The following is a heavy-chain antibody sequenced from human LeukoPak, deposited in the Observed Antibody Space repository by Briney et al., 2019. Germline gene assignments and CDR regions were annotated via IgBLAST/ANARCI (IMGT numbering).Heavy chain of an antibody. CDR1: GFTFSSYS. V-gene: IGHV3-21*01. D-gene: IGHD6-19*01. CDR2: ISSSSSYI. J-gene: IGHJ3*02. CDR3: ARGSVAGSNAFDI. Sequence: NPGGSLRLSCAASGFTFSSYSMNWVRQAPGKGLEWVSSISSSSSYIYYADSVKGRFTISRDNAKNSLYLQMNSLRAEDTAVYYCARGSVAGSNAFDIWGQGTMVTVSS.